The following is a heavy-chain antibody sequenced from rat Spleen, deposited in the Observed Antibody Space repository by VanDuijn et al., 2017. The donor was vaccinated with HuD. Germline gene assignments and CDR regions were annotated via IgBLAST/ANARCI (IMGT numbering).Heavy chain of an antibody. D-gene: IGHD2-5*01. CDR2: IWTGGST. CDR3: ARANRDTYAHFDY. Sequence: QVQLKESGPGLVQPSQTLSLTCTVFGFSLTSYNVHWVRQPTGKGRAWMGVIWTGGSTAYNSLLKSRLSITRDISKSQVFLKMNSLQTEDTATYYCARANRDTYAHFDYWGQGVMVTVSS. J-gene: IGHJ2*01. V-gene: IGHV2-30*01. CDR1: GFSLTSYN.